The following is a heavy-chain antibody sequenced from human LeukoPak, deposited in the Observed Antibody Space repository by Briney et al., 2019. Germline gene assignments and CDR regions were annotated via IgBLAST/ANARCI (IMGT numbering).Heavy chain of an antibody. D-gene: IGHD4-17*01. CDR3: ARGYGDYVFDY. J-gene: IGHJ4*02. CDR2: IYYSGST. Sequence: SETLSLTCTVSGGSLSSYYWSWIRQPPGQGLEWIGYIYYSGSTNYNPSLKSRVTISVDTSKNQFSLKLSSVTAADTAVYYCARGYGDYVFDYWGQGTLVTVSS. V-gene: IGHV4-59*08. CDR1: GGSLSSYY.